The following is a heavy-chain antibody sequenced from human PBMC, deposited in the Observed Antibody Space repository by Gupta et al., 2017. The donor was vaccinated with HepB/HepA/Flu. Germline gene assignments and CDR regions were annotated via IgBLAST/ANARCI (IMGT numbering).Heavy chain of an antibody. CDR3: AKEWPASFSLTVDI. CDR2: IGHSSGSI. D-gene: IGHD2/OR15-2a*01. J-gene: IGHJ6*02. Sequence: LEWVSAIGHSSGSINYADSLEGRFTISSGNSKNLLVLKMRRLRGEDTGVYLCAKEWPASFSLTVDIWGQGTTVTVS. V-gene: IGHV3-23*01.